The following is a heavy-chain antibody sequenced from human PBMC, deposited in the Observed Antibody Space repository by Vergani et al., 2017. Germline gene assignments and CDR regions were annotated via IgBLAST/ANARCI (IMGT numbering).Heavy chain of an antibody. D-gene: IGHD3-22*01. CDR2: IYPGDSET. V-gene: IGHV5-51*01. CDR3: ARPGAYYYDSSGYSDAFDI. CDR1: GYTSTTYW. Sequence: EVQLVQSGAEVKKPGESLKISCKVSGYTSTTYWIGWVRQMPGKGLEWMGIIYPGDSETRYSPSFRGQVTISADKSISTAYLLWSSLKASDTAMYYCARPGAYYYDSSGYSDAFDIWGQGTMVTVSS. J-gene: IGHJ3*02.